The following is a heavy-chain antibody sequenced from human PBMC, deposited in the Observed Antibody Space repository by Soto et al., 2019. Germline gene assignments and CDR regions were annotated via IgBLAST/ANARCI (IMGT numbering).Heavy chain of an antibody. D-gene: IGHD2-15*01. CDR3: GVANGAGGGGNWFDP. CDR1: GGTFSSYA. J-gene: IGHJ5*02. Sequence: QVQLVQSGAEVKKPGSSVKVSCKASGGTFSSYAISWVRQAPGQGLEWMGGIIPIFGTANYAQKFQGRVTITADETTSTAYMELSSLGSEDTAGYYCGVANGAGGGGNWFDPWGQGTLVTVSS. CDR2: IIPIFGTA. V-gene: IGHV1-69*01.